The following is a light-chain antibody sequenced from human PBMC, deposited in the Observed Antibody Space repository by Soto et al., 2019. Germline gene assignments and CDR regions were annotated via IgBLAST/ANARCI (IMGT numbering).Light chain of an antibody. CDR1: QSINGN. CDR3: QQYNGWPRT. Sequence: EIVMTQSPATLSVSPGERATLSCRASQSINGNLAWYQQSPGQAPRLLIYGTSTRATGIPARFSGSGSGTDFTLTINSLQSEDSAVYYCQQYNGWPRTCGQGTKVEIK. CDR2: GTS. V-gene: IGKV3-15*01. J-gene: IGKJ1*01.